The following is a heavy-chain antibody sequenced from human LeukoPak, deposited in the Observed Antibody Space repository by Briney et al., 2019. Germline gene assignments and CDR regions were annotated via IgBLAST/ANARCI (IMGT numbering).Heavy chain of an antibody. J-gene: IGHJ4*02. V-gene: IGHV1-46*01. Sequence: ASVKVSCKASGYTFTSYYMHWVRQAPGQGLEWMGIINPSGGSTSYAQKFQGRVTMTRDTSTSTVYMELSSLRSEDTAVYYCARATVNYYDSSGNVCDYWGQGTLVTVSS. D-gene: IGHD3-22*01. CDR2: INPSGGST. CDR3: ARATVNYYDSSGNVCDY. CDR1: GYTFTSYY.